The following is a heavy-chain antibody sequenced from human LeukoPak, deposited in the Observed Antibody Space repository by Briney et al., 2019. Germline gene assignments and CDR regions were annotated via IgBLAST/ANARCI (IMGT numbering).Heavy chain of an antibody. D-gene: IGHD3-22*01. CDR3: ARVSWYYDSSGYYHDAFDI. CDR2: IYHSWST. Sequence: SETLSLTCTVSGGSISSYYWSWIRQPPGKGLEWIGYIYHSWSTNYNPSLKSRVIISVDTSKNQFSLKLSSVTAADTAVYYCARVSWYYDSSGYYHDAFDIWGQGTMVTVSS. V-gene: IGHV4-59*01. CDR1: GGSISSYY. J-gene: IGHJ3*02.